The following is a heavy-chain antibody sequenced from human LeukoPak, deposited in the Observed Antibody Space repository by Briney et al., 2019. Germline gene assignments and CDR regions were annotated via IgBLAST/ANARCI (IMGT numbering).Heavy chain of an antibody. V-gene: IGHV4-39*01. CDR1: GGSISSSSYY. D-gene: IGHD2-2*01. Sequence: SETLSLTCTVSGGSISSSSYYWGWIRQPPGKGLEWIGSIYYSGSTYYNPSLKSRVTISVDTSKNQFSLKLSSVTAADTAVYYCATQGRYCSSTSCYHHATYYYYMDVWGKGTTVTVSS. CDR2: IYYSGST. CDR3: ATQGRYCSSTSCYHHATYYYYMDV. J-gene: IGHJ6*03.